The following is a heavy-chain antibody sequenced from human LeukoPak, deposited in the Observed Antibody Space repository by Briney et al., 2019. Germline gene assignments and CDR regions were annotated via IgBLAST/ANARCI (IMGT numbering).Heavy chain of an antibody. CDR3: ARGEALLCFGDGLYFDY. CDR1: GGSISSYY. J-gene: IGHJ4*02. V-gene: IGHV4-59*01. Sequence: PSETLSLTCTVSGGSISSYYWSWVRQPPGKGLEWVGYIYYSGSTNYNPSLKSRVTISVDTSKNQFSLKLSSVTAADTAVYYCARGEALLCFGDGLYFDYWGQGTLVTVSS. CDR2: IYYSGST. D-gene: IGHD3-10*01.